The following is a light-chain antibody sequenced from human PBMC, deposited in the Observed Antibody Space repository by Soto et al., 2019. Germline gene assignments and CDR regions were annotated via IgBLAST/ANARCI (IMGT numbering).Light chain of an antibody. CDR1: QSISSY. CDR3: QQYGSFSPIT. Sequence: DIQMTQSPSTLSGSVGDRVTITCRASQSISSYLNWYQQRPGIAPKLLIFDASILQSGVPSRFSGSGSGTEFTLSISRLQTDDFATYYCQQYGSFSPITFGGGTKVDIK. CDR2: DAS. V-gene: IGKV1-5*01. J-gene: IGKJ4*01.